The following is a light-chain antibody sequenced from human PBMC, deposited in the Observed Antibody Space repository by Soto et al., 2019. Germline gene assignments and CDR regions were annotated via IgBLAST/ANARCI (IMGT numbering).Light chain of an antibody. CDR1: QGIRDD. V-gene: IGKV1-6*01. J-gene: IGKJ5*01. CDR2: AAS. CDR3: LQDYDYPYT. Sequence: IQMTQSPSSPSASVGDRVTITCRASQGIRDDLGWYQQKQGKAPKXMIYAASNLQSGVPSRFSGSGSGTDCTLIISSLQPEDVATYYCLQDYDYPYTFGQGTRLEIK.